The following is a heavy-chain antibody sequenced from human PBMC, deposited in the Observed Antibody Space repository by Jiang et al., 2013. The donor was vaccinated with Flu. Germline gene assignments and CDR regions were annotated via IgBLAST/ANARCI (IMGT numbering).Heavy chain of an antibody. J-gene: IGHJ2*01. D-gene: IGHD1-7*01. CDR1: GYTFTDYA. V-gene: IGHV1-3*01. CDR2: IHGGNGDT. Sequence: CKASGYTFTDYAMHWVRQAPGQRPEWMGWIHGGNGDTKYSQKFQGRVTISRDTSASTAYMELSSLRSEDTAVYYCASRTPGTTVWYFDLWGRGTLVTVSS. CDR3: ASRTPGTTVWYFDL.